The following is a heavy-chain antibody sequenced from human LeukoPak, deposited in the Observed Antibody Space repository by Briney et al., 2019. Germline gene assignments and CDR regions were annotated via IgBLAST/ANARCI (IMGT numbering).Heavy chain of an antibody. CDR3: IRGGIRVSGIDAFDI. Sequence: GGSLRLSCAASGFTFRDYDMPWVRQVPGRGLEWVSAIGIGDDTHYPDSVKGRFTISRENAKNSLYLQMNTLRDGDTAVYYCIRGGIRVSGIDAFDIWGQGTMVTVSS. CDR2: IGIGDDT. J-gene: IGHJ3*02. CDR1: GFTFRDYD. V-gene: IGHV3-13*01. D-gene: IGHD5/OR15-5a*01.